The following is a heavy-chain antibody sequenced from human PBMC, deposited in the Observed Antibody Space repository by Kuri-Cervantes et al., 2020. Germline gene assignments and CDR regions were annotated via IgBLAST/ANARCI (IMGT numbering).Heavy chain of an antibody. Sequence: GESLKISCAASGFTVSSNYMSWVRQAPGKGLEWVANIKQDGSEKYYVDSVKGRFTISRDNAKNSLYLQMNSLRAEDTAVYYCARERAGTGYSMVSYWGQGTLVTVSS. V-gene: IGHV3-7*01. CDR3: ARERAGTGYSMVSY. CDR2: IKQDGSEK. CDR1: GFTVSSNY. J-gene: IGHJ4*02. D-gene: IGHD3/OR15-3a*01.